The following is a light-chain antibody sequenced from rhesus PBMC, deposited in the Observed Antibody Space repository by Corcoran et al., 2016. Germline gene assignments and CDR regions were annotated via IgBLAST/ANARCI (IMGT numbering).Light chain of an antibody. J-gene: IGKJ2*01. CDR1: ENVNNY. Sequence: DIQMTQSPSSLSASVGDRVTITCRASENVNNYLNWYQQKPGKAPKLLIYKASTLKRGVPSRFSGSVAGTDYTFTISSLQPEDVATYYWQHGYGTPYSFGQGTKVEIK. CDR3: QHGYGTPYS. CDR2: KAS. V-gene: IGKV1-74*01.